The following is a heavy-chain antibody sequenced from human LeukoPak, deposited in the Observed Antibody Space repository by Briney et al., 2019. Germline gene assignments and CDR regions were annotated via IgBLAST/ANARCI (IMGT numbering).Heavy chain of an antibody. CDR2: ISSSGSTI. CDR3: AREPYDYVWGSYGPGDY. CDR1: GFTFSSYE. Sequence: PGGSLRLSCAASGFTFSSYEMNWVRQAPGKGLEWVSYISSSGSTIYYADSVKGRFTISRDKAKNSLYLQMNSLRAEDTAVYYCAREPYDYVWGSYGPGDYWGQGTLVTVSS. J-gene: IGHJ4*02. V-gene: IGHV3-48*03. D-gene: IGHD3-16*01.